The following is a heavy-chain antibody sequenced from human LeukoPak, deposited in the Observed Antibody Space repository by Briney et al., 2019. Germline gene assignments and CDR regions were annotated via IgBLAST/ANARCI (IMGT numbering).Heavy chain of an antibody. J-gene: IGHJ5*02. D-gene: IGHD4-23*01. CDR2: MNPNSGNT. Sequence: GASVKVSCKASGYTFTSYDTNWVRQATGQGLEWMGWMNPNSGNTGYAQKFQGRVTITRDTSISTAYMELSSLRSEDTAVYYCARRDGGDWFDPWGQGTLVTVSS. CDR3: ARRDGGDWFDP. CDR1: GYTFTSYD. V-gene: IGHV1-8*03.